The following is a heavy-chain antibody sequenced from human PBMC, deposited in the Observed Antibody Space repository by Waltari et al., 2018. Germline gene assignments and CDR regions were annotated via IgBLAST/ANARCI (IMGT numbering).Heavy chain of an antibody. V-gene: IGHV3-73*01. J-gene: IGHJ4*02. D-gene: IGHD1-26*01. CDR3: TREPISGNYEEH. CDR1: GFTFSGSA. CDR2: IRNNANSYAT. Sequence: DVQLVQSGGGLVQPGGSLTVSCAASGFTFSGSAVHWVRQASGKGLGWVGRIRNNANSYATAYAASVKGRFTVSTDDSKTTAYLQMDSLKTEDSAVYYCTREPISGNYEEHWGQGTLVTVSS.